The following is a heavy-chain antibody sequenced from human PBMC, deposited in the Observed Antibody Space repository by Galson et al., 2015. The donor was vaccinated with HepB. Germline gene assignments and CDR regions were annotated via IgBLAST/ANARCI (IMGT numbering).Heavy chain of an antibody. CDR3: ARDGPSYYKVTSGYYVGY. J-gene: IGHJ4*02. V-gene: IGHV3-30*04. D-gene: IGHD3-22*01. CDR2: ISPDGSYR. CDR1: GFNFNDYA. Sequence: SLRLSCAASGFNFNDYAMHWVRQAPGKGLEWLAAISPDGSYRPYADSVKGRFTISRDNSKNTLYLQMNSLRSEDTAVFYCARDGPSYYKVTSGYYVGYWGKGALVTVSS.